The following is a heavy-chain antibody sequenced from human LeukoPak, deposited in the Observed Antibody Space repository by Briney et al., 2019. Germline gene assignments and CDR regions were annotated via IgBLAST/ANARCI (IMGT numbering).Heavy chain of an antibody. V-gene: IGHV1-18*01. CDR3: ARDYYSSGFPSY. CDR1: GYTFTSYG. Sequence: ASVKVSCKASGYTFTSYGISWVRQAPGQGLEWMGWISAYNGNTNYAQKLQGRVTMTTDTSTSTAYMELRSLGSDDTAVYHCARDYYSSGFPSYWGQGTLVTVSS. J-gene: IGHJ4*02. D-gene: IGHD3-22*01. CDR2: ISAYNGNT.